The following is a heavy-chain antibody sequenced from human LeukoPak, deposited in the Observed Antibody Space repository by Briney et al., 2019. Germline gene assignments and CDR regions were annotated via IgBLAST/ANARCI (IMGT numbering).Heavy chain of an antibody. Sequence: GSLRLSCAASGFTFSSYSMNWVRQAPGKGLEWIGSIYYSGSTYYNPSLKSRVTISVDTSKNQFSLKLSSVTAADTAVYYYARHQPARDNYDILTGYYTLFDYWGQGTLVTVSS. J-gene: IGHJ4*02. CDR2: IYYSGST. CDR1: GFTFSSYSMN. D-gene: IGHD3-9*01. CDR3: ARHQPARDNYDILTGYYTLFDY. V-gene: IGHV4-39*01.